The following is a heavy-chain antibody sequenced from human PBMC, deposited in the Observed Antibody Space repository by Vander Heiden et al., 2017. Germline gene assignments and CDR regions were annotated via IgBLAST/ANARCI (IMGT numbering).Heavy chain of an antibody. J-gene: IGHJ4*02. CDR1: TFSSYG. V-gene: IGHV3-30*18. CDR3: AKHPNYDDSSGYPYYFDY. Sequence: TFSSYGMHWVRQAPGKGLEWVAVISYDGSNKYYADSVKGRVTISRDNSKNTLYLQMNSLRAEDTAVYYCAKHPNYDDSSGYPYYFDYWGQGTMVTVSS. CDR2: ISYDGSNK. D-gene: IGHD3-22*01.